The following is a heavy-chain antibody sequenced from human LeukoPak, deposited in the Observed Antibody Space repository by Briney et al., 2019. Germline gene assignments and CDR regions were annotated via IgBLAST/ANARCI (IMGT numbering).Heavy chain of an antibody. J-gene: IGHJ6*03. V-gene: IGHV1-8*01. CDR1: GYTFTSYD. CDR3: ARDSYSSGWNYYYYYMDV. D-gene: IGHD6-19*01. CDR2: MNPNSGNT. Sequence: GASVKVSCKASGYTFTSYDINWVRQATGQGLEWMGWMNPNSGNTGYAQKFQGRVTMTRNTSISTAYMELSSLRSEDTAVYYCARDSYSSGWNYYYYYMDVWGKGTTVTVSS.